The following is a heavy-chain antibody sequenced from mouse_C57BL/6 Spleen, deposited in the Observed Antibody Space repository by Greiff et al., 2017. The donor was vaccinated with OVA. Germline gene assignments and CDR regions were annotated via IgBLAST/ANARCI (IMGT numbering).Heavy chain of an antibody. CDR2: IDPSDSET. D-gene: IGHD4-1*01. Sequence: QVQLQQPGAELVRPGSSVKLSCKASGYTFTSYWMHWVKQRPIQGLEWIGNIDPSDSETHYNQKFKDKATLTVDKSSSTAYMQLSSLTSEDSAVYYCARQNWDGGWFAYWGQGTLVTVSA. CDR1: GYTFTSYW. CDR3: ARQNWDGGWFAY. J-gene: IGHJ3*01. V-gene: IGHV1-52*01.